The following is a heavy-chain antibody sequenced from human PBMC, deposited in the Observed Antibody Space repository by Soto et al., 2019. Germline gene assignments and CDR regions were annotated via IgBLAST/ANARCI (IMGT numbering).Heavy chain of an antibody. V-gene: IGHV1-2*02. CDR1: GYTFTDYY. J-gene: IGHJ6*02. Sequence: ASVKVSCKASGYTFTDYYMHWVRLAPGQGLEWMGWINPNSGETNYPQKFQVRVSLTSDTSLSTAYMELTSLRSDDTAVYYCATMLYYYYALDVWGQGTTVTVS. D-gene: IGHD3-16*01. CDR2: INPNSGET. CDR3: ATMLYYYYALDV.